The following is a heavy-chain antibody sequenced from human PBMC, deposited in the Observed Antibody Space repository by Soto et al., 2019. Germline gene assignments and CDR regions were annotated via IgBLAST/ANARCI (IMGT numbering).Heavy chain of an antibody. D-gene: IGHD3-3*01. CDR3: ARDNVWSAINWFDP. V-gene: IGHV4-59*12. CDR2: IYYSGST. Sequence: SETLSLTCTVSGGSISSYYWSWIRQPPGKGLEWIGYIYYSGSTNYNPSLKSRVTISVDTSKNQFSLKLSSVTAADTAVYYCARDNVWSAINWFDPWGQGTLVTVSS. CDR1: GGSISSYY. J-gene: IGHJ5*02.